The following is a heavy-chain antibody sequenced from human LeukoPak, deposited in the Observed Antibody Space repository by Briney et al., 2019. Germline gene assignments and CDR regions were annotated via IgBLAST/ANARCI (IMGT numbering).Heavy chain of an antibody. D-gene: IGHD4-17*01. V-gene: IGHV1-2*02. J-gene: IGHJ4*02. CDR2: INPNSGGT. Sequence: ASVKVSCKASGYTFTGYYMHWVRQAPGQGLEWMGWINPNSGGTNYAQKFQGRVTMTRDTSISTAYMELSRLGSDDTAVYYCARPSSTVTMDYFDYWGQGTLVTVSS. CDR3: ARPSSTVTMDYFDY. CDR1: GYTFTGYY.